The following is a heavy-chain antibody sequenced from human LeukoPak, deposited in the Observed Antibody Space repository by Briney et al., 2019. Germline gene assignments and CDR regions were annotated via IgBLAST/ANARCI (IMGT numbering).Heavy chain of an antibody. CDR3: ARGGAGSAYYGWDFFRFDY. Sequence: ASVKVSCKASEDSFTGYYIHWVRQAPGQGPEWMGWINPHNGGAKYADRLQGRVTVTRDTSIGTAYMELSRLRSDDTAVYYCARGGAGSAYYGWDFFRFDYWGQGTLVTVSS. D-gene: IGHD4-17*01. J-gene: IGHJ4*02. V-gene: IGHV1-2*02. CDR1: EDSFTGYY. CDR2: INPHNGGA.